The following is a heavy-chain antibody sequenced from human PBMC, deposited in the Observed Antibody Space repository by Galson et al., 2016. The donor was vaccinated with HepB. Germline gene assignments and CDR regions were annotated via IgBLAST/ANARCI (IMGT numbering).Heavy chain of an antibody. D-gene: IGHD6-6*01. CDR2: ISWNSGSI. Sequence: SLRLSCAASGFTFDDYAMHWVRQAPGKGLEWVSRISWNSGSIDYADSVKGRFTISRDNAKNSLYLQMNSLRAEDTALYYCAKDIRSSPLGIDYWGQGTLVTVSS. CDR3: AKDIRSSPLGIDY. V-gene: IGHV3-9*01. J-gene: IGHJ4*02. CDR1: GFTFDDYA.